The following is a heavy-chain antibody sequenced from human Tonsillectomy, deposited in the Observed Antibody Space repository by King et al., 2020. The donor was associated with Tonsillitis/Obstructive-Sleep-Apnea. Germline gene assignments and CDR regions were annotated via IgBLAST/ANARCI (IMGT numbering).Heavy chain of an antibody. Sequence: VQLVESGGGLVKPGGSLRLSCAASGFTFSSYSMNWVRQVPGLGLEWGSSISISVTYIYYADSVNGRFTISRDNSKNSLYLQMNSLRAEDTAVYYCARGDIVVVPAATGFDPWGQGTLVTVSS. CDR2: ISISVTYI. J-gene: IGHJ5*02. CDR1: GFTFSSYS. CDR3: ARGDIVVVPAATGFDP. D-gene: IGHD2-2*01. V-gene: IGHV3-21*01.